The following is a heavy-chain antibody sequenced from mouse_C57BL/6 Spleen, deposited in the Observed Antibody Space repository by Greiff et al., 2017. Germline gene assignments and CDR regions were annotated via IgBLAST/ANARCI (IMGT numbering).Heavy chain of an antibody. J-gene: IGHJ4*01. V-gene: IGHV5-9*01. Sequence: EVKVVEPGGGLVKPGGSLKLSCAASGFTFSSYTMSWVRQTPEKRLEWVATISGGGGNTYYPDSVKGRFTISRDNAKNTLYLQMSSLRSEDTALYYCARLGSNYSYAMDYWGQGTSVTVSS. CDR2: ISGGGGNT. D-gene: IGHD2-5*01. CDR1: GFTFSSYT. CDR3: ARLGSNYSYAMDY.